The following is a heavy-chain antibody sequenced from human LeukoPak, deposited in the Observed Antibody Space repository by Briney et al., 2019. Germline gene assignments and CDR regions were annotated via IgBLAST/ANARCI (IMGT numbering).Heavy chain of an antibody. J-gene: IGHJ4*02. Sequence: PSVTLSLTCTVPAGSISSSSYYWGWIRQPPGKGLEWIGSILYSGSTYYNPSLKSRVTISVDTSKNQFSLNLSSVTAADTAVYYCARLDSYGPGDYWGQGTLVTVSS. D-gene: IGHD5-18*01. CDR1: AGSISSSSYY. CDR2: ILYSGST. V-gene: IGHV4-39*01. CDR3: ARLDSYGPGDY.